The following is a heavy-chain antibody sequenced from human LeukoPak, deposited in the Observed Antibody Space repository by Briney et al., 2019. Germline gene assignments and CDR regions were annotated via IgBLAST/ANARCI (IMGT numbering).Heavy chain of an antibody. CDR2: INPNSGDT. D-gene: IGHD3-10*01. CDR1: GYTFTSYD. V-gene: IGHV1-2*04. Sequence: GASVKVSCKASGYTFTSYDINWVRQATGQGLEWMGRINPNSGDTEYTQKFQDWVTMTRDTSTRTAYMELSGLRSGDTAVYYCARDKYYYGSGTFYSSAVFDYWGQGTLVAVSS. CDR3: ARDKYYYGSGTFYSSAVFDY. J-gene: IGHJ4*02.